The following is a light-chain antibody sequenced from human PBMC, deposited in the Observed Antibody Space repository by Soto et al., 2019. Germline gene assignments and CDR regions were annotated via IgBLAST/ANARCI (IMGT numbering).Light chain of an antibody. CDR3: CSYAGRSSI. CDR1: SSDVGSYNL. V-gene: IGLV2-23*01. CDR2: EGT. Sequence: QSALTQPASVSGSPGQSITISCTGTSSDVGSYNLVSWYQQHPGKAPKLMIFEGTKRPSGVSNRFSASKSGNTASLTISGLQAEDEADYYCCSYAGRSSIFGGGTKVTVL. J-gene: IGLJ2*01.